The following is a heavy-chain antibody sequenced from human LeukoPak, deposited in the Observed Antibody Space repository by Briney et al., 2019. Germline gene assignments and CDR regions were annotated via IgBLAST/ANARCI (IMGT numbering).Heavy chain of an antibody. CDR2: TNSDGSVT. D-gene: IGHD4-17*01. J-gene: IGHJ4*02. CDR1: GFTFSGHW. CDR3: ARIPHPDYADAQ. Sequence: GGSLRLSCAVSGFTFSGHWMFWVRQVPGKGLEWVSSTNSDGSVTGYTDSVKGRFTVSRDNAKNTLYLQMNSLRAEDTAVYFCARIPHPDYADAQWGQGTLVIVSS. V-gene: IGHV3-74*01.